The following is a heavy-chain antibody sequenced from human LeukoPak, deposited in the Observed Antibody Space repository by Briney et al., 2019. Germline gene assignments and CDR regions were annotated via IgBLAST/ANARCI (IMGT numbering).Heavy chain of an antibody. CDR1: GFTFVSYG. D-gene: IGHD4-23*01. CDR3: AKDAHFLYGGKRDYSFDQ. Sequence: GGSLRLSCAASGFTFVSYGMHWVRQAPGKGLEWVTFIRYDGSDKDYADSVKGRFTISRDNSKNTFYLQMNSLRREDTAVYYCAKDAHFLYGGKRDYSFDQSGQGTLVTVSS. CDR2: IRYDGSDK. J-gene: IGHJ4*02. V-gene: IGHV3-30*02.